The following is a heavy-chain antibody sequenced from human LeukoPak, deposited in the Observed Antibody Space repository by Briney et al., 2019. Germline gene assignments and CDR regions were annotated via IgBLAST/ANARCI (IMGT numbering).Heavy chain of an antibody. CDR3: ARGYDILTGYYPDIDIDY. CDR1: GYTFTSYG. V-gene: IGHV1-69*05. CDR2: IIPIFGTA. Sequence: SVKVSCKASGYTFTSYGISWVRQAPGQGLEWMGGIIPIFGTANYAQKFQGRVTMTRDMSTSTVYMELSSLRSEDTAVYYCARGYDILTGYYPDIDIDYWGQGTLVTVSS. D-gene: IGHD3-9*01. J-gene: IGHJ4*02.